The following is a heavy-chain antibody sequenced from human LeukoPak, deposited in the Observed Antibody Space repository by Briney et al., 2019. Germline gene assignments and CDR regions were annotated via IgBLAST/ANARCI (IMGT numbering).Heavy chain of an antibody. V-gene: IGHV3-74*01. CDR1: VFTSSSYR. CDR3: VRGRGSYGWFDP. D-gene: IGHD3-10*01. J-gene: IGHJ5*02. CDR2: ISGDGTAR. Sequence: PGGSLRLSCSASVFTSSSYRMHWVRQVPWKGLVWVSRISGDGTARNYADSVKGRFTISRDDAKNTVDLQMNSLRGEDTAVYYCVRGRGSYGWFDPWGQGALVTVSS.